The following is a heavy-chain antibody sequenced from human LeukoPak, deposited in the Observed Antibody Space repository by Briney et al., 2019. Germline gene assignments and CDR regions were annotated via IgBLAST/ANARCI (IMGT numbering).Heavy chain of an antibody. CDR2: IRSKAYGGTT. Sequence: GSLRLSCPASGFTFGDYAMSWVRQAPGKGLEWVGFIRSKAYGGTTEYAASVKGRFTISRDDSKSIAYLQMNSLKTEDTAVYYCTQTKIRFLEWFIFDYWGQGTLVTVSS. D-gene: IGHD3-3*01. J-gene: IGHJ4*02. V-gene: IGHV3-49*04. CDR3: TQTKIRFLEWFIFDY. CDR1: GFTFGDYA.